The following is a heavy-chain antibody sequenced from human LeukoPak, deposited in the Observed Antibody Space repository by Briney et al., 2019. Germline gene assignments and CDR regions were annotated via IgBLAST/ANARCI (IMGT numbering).Heavy chain of an antibody. CDR1: GFTFSDYY. V-gene: IGHV3-11*05. J-gene: IGHJ4*02. CDR3: AKDGGYGSGNYYPDY. D-gene: IGHD3-10*01. Sequence: GGSLRLSCAASGFTFSDYYMSWIRQAPGRGLEWVSYISTSVTYTEYADSVKGRFTMSRDNSKNTLYLQMNSLRAEDTAVYYCAKDGGYGSGNYYPDYWGQGTLVTVSS. CDR2: ISTSVTYT.